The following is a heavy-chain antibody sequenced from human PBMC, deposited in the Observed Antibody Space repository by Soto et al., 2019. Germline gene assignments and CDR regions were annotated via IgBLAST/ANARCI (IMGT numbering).Heavy chain of an antibody. CDR3: ARVGGGYQLLHAFDI. V-gene: IGHV3-21*01. CDR1: GFTFSSYS. Sequence: GGSLRLSCAASGFTFSSYSMNWVRQAPGKGLEWVPSISSSSSYIYYADSVKGRFTISRDNAKNSLYLQMNSLRAEDTAVYYCARVGGGYQLLHAFDIWGQGTMVTVSS. J-gene: IGHJ3*02. D-gene: IGHD2-2*01. CDR2: ISSSSSYI.